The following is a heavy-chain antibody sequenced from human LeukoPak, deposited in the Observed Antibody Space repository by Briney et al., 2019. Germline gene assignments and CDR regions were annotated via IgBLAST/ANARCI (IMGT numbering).Heavy chain of an antibody. D-gene: IGHD3-9*01. V-gene: IGHV3-21*01. Sequence: KTGGSLRLSCAASGFTFSTSTMNWVRQVPGKGLEWLSSISDGGRNTHYADAMKGRFTISRDNAKNSLYLQMNSLRVEDTAVYYCLRGDIRDVWGQGTTVIVSS. CDR3: LRGDIRDV. CDR1: GFTFSTST. CDR2: ISDGGRNT. J-gene: IGHJ6*02.